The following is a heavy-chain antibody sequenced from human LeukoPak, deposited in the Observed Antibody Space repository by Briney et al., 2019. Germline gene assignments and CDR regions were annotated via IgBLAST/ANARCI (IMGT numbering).Heavy chain of an antibody. CDR3: AKSVAGTRPLSMDV. CDR2: ISGSGGST. J-gene: IGHJ6*02. D-gene: IGHD6-19*01. Sequence: PGGSLRLSCAASGFTFSSYAMSWVRQAPGKGLEWVSAISGSGGSTYYADSVKGRFTISRDNSKNTLYPQMNSLRAEDTAVYYCAKSVAGTRPLSMDVWGQGTTVTVSS. CDR1: GFTFSSYA. V-gene: IGHV3-23*01.